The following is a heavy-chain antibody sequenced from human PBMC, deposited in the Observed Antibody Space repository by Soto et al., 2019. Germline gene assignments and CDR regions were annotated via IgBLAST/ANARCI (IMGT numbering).Heavy chain of an antibody. CDR1: ASTCTGYT. CDR3: ARGTVTSGRWFGP. V-gene: IGHV1-18*04. Sequence: QVHLVQSGTEVKEPGASVKVSCKASASTCTGYTINWARQAPGQGLEWMGWISTFNGNTKYAGNFEGRVTITTNTPTTTAYMERTSLTFVDSAVHFCARGTVTSGRWFGPWGQGTLVSVSS. D-gene: IGHD4-17*01. J-gene: IGHJ5*02. CDR2: ISTFNGNT.